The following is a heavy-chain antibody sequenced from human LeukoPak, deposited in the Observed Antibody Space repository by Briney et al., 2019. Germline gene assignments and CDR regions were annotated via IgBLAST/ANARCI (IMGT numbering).Heavy chain of an antibody. Sequence: SETLSLTCTVSGGSISSYYWSWIRQPAGKGLEWIGRIYTSGSTNYNPSLKSRVTISVDTSKNQFSLKLSSVTAADTAVYYCARHHTYYDILTGYLRGYYFDYWGQGTLVTVSS. J-gene: IGHJ4*02. CDR1: GGSISSYY. V-gene: IGHV4-4*07. D-gene: IGHD3-9*01. CDR3: ARHHTYYDILTGYLRGYYFDY. CDR2: IYTSGST.